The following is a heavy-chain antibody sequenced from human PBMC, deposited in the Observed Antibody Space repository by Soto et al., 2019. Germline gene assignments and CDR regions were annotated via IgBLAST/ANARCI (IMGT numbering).Heavy chain of an antibody. Sequence: GGSLRLSCAASGFSFNTYWMIWARQAPGKGLEWVASIKEDGNEEFYVDSVRGRFTISRDNDKESLYLQMNSLRAEDTAMYYCTTDSYITTITVRFDYWGHGTLVTVSS. CDR1: GFSFNTYW. CDR3: TTDSYITTITVRFDY. J-gene: IGHJ4*01. CDR2: IKEDGNEE. V-gene: IGHV3-7*03. D-gene: IGHD3-22*01.